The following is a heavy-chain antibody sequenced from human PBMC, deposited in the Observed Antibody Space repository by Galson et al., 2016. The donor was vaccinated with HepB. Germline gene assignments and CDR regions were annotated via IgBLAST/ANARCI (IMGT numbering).Heavy chain of an antibody. CDR1: GGSVSSKNYY. CDR3: AREVVMAAVGTVLLHDASDL. V-gene: IGHV4-61*01. D-gene: IGHD6-13*01. Sequence: SETLSLTCNVSGGSVSSKNYYWTWIRQAPGRGPEWIGYIYYTGITRYKDSLKSRVTLSIDTSKNQFSLGLTSVTAADTAVYYCAREVVMAAVGTVLLHDASDLWGQGTKVTVSS. CDR2: IYYTGIT. J-gene: IGHJ3*01.